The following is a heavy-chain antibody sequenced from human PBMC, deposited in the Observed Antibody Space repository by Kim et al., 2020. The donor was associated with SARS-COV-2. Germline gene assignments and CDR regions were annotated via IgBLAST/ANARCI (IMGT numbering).Heavy chain of an antibody. CDR2: IWSDGSKK. J-gene: IGHJ4*02. CDR1: GFIFSNYG. V-gene: IGHV3-33*08. Sequence: GGSLRLSCAASGFIFSNYGMHWVRQAPGKGLEWVTLIWSDGSKKYYADSVKGRFTGSRDNSMDTLYLQMNSLIAEDTAVYYCVLGGSGSQDFDYWGQGTLVTVSS. D-gene: IGHD3-10*01. CDR3: VLGGSGSQDFDY.